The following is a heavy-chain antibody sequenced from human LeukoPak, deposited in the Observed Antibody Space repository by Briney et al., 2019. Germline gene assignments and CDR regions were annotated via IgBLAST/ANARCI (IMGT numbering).Heavy chain of an antibody. D-gene: IGHD6-13*01. CDR1: GYTFTSYD. Sequence: ASVKVSCKASGYTFTSYDINWVRQATGQGLEWMGWMNPNSGNTGYAQKFQGRVTMTRNTSISTAYMELSSLRSEDTAVYYCARAIAAALPGGFDPWGQGTLVTVSS. V-gene: IGHV1-8*01. CDR2: MNPNSGNT. J-gene: IGHJ5*02. CDR3: ARAIAAALPGGFDP.